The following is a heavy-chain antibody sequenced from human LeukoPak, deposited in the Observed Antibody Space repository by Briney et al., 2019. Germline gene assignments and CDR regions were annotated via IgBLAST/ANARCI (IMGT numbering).Heavy chain of an antibody. D-gene: IGHD3-10*01. J-gene: IGHJ4*02. CDR3: ARLGLWFGELGYGY. CDR1: GGSFSGYY. CDR2: INHSGST. Sequence: SETLSLTCAVYGGSFSGYYWSWIRQPPGKGLEWIGEINHSGSTNYNPSPKSRVTISVDTSKNQFSLKLSSVTAADTAVYYRARLGLWFGELGYGYWGQGTLVTVSS. V-gene: IGHV4-34*01.